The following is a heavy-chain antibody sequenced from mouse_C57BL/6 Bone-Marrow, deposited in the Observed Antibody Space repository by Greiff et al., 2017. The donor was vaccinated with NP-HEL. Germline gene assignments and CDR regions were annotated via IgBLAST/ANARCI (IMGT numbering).Heavy chain of an antibody. CDR2: INPYNGGT. CDR3: VYDYDGYFDV. Sequence: VQLKESGPVLVKPGASVKMSCKASGYTFTDYYMNWVKQSHGKSLEWIGVINPYNGGTSYNQKFKGKATLTVAKSSSTAYMELNSLTSEDSAVYYCVYDYDGYFDVWGTGTTVTVSS. J-gene: IGHJ1*03. CDR1: GYTFTDYY. D-gene: IGHD2-4*01. V-gene: IGHV1-19*01.